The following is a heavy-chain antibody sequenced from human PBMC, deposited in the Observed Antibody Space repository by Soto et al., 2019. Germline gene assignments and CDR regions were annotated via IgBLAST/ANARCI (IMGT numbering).Heavy chain of an antibody. Sequence: GGSLRLSCAASGFTFSSYAMHWVRQAPGKGLEWVAVISYDGSNKYYADSVKGRFTISRDNSKNTLYLQMNSLRAEDTAVYYCARDHQPTSFISACRSAYYYYGMDFWGQGTTVTVSS. J-gene: IGHJ6*02. CDR1: GFTFSSYA. CDR2: ISYDGSNK. V-gene: IGHV3-30-3*01. CDR3: ARDHQPTSFISACRSAYYYYGMDF. D-gene: IGHD6-6*01.